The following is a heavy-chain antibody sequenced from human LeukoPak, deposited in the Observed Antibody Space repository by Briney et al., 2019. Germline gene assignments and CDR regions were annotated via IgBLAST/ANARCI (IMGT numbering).Heavy chain of an antibody. CDR3: AREMQDKSLQWIGELKKYYYYYMDV. Sequence: SETLSLTCTVSGGSISSSSYYWGWIRQPPGKGLEWIGSIYYSGSTHYNPSLKSRVTISVDTSKNQFSLRLTSVTAADTAVYYCAREMQDKSLQWIGELKKYYYYYMDVWGKGTTVTVSS. V-gene: IGHV4-39*07. D-gene: IGHD2-15*01. CDR1: GGSISSSSYY. J-gene: IGHJ6*03. CDR2: IYYSGST.